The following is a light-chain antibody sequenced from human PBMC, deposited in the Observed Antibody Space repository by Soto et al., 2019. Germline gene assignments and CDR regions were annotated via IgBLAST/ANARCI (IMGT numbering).Light chain of an antibody. J-gene: IGKJ4*01. CDR2: AVS. Sequence: AIQMTQSPSSLSASVGDRVTITCRARQGSRNDVGWYQQKPGKAPKLLIYAVSRLQSGVPSRFSGSGSGTDFILTISSLQPEDFATYYCLQDYSFPLTFGGGTKVEI. CDR3: LQDYSFPLT. V-gene: IGKV1-6*01. CDR1: QGSRND.